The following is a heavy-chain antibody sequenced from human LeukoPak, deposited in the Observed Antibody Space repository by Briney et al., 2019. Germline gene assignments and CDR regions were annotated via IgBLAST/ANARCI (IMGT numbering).Heavy chain of an antibody. CDR2: INHSGST. V-gene: IGHV4-34*01. J-gene: IGHJ5*02. Sequence: SETLSLTCAVYGGSSSGYYWSWIRQPPGKGLEWIGEINHSGSTNYNPSLKSRVTISVDTSKNQFSLKLSSVTAADTAVYYCARLRKRWFDPWGQGTLVTVSS. CDR3: ARLRKRWFDP. CDR1: GGSSSGYY.